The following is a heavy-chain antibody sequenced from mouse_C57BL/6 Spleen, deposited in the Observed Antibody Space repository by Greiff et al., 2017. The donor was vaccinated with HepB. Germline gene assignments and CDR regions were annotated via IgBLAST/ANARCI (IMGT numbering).Heavy chain of an antibody. J-gene: IGHJ3*01. D-gene: IGHD1-1*02. Sequence: QVQLQQSGAELVRPGASVTLSCKASGYTFTDYEMHWVKQTPMHGLEWIGAIDPETGGTAYNQKFKGKAILTADKSSSTAYMELRSLTSEDSAVYYCTKGGSRFEFAYWGQGTLVTVSA. CDR3: TKGGSRFEFAY. CDR2: IDPETGGT. V-gene: IGHV1-15*01. CDR1: GYTFTDYE.